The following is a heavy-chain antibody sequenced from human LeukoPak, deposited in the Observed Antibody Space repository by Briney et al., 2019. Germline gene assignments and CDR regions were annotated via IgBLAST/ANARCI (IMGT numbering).Heavy chain of an antibody. CDR1: GFTFSSYS. CDR2: ISSSGSII. CDR3: ARDFEAAGFDY. V-gene: IGHV3-48*01. J-gene: IGHJ4*02. Sequence: PGGSLRLSCAASGFTFSSYSMNWVRQAPGKGLEWVSYISSSGSIIDYADSVKGRFTISRDNAKNSLYLRMNSLRAEDTAVYYCARDFEAAGFDYWGQGTLVTVSS. D-gene: IGHD6-25*01.